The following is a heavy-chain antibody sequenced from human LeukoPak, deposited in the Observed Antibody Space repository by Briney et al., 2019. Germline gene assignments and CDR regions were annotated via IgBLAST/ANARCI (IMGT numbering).Heavy chain of an antibody. Sequence: GGSLRLSCAASGFTFSSYYMNWVRQAPGKGLEWVSSISSSSSYIYYADSVKGRFTISRDTAKNSLYLQMNSPRAEDTAVYYCARAYCSGGSCYPFDYWGQGTLVTVSS. CDR1: GFTFSSYY. CDR2: ISSSSSYI. D-gene: IGHD2-15*01. CDR3: ARAYCSGGSCYPFDY. J-gene: IGHJ4*02. V-gene: IGHV3-21*01.